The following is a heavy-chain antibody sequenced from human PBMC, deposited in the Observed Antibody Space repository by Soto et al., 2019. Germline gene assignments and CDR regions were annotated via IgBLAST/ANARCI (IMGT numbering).Heavy chain of an antibody. V-gene: IGHV4-31*03. J-gene: IGHJ4*02. Sequence: SETLSLTCTVSGGSISSGGYYWSWIRQHPGKGLEWIGYIYYSGSTYYNPSLKSRVTISVDTSKNHFSLKLSSVTAADTAVYYCARRSGRLLWFGELSISFDYWGQGTLVTVSS. CDR2: IYYSGST. D-gene: IGHD3-10*01. CDR3: ARRSGRLLWFGELSISFDY. CDR1: GGSISSGGYY.